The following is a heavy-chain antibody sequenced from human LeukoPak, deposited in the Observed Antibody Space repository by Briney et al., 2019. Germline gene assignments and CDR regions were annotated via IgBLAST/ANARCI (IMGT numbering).Heavy chain of an antibody. CDR3: ARGGYYDSSGYYDNQRSNFDY. CDR2: IIPIFGTA. J-gene: IGHJ4*02. Sequence: GASVKVSCKACGGTFSSYAISWVRQAPGQGLEWMGGIIPIFGTANYAQKFQGRVTITADESTSTAYMELSSLRSEDTAVYYCARGGYYDSSGYYDNQRSNFDYWGQGTLVTVSS. CDR1: GGTFSSYA. D-gene: IGHD3-22*01. V-gene: IGHV1-69*13.